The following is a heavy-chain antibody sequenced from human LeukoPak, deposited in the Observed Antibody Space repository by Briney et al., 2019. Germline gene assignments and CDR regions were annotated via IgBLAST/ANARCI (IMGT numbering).Heavy chain of an antibody. V-gene: IGHV3-21*01. CDR2: ISSSSSYI. J-gene: IGHJ4*02. CDR1: GFTFSSYS. D-gene: IGHD2/OR15-2a*01. Sequence: GGSLRLSCAASGFTFSSYSMNWVRQAPGKGLEWVSSISSSSSYIYYADSVKGRFTISRDNAKNSLYLQMNSRRAEDTAVYYCARVVGYSFVSPQSFDYWGQGTLVTVSS. CDR3: ARVVGYSFVSPQSFDY.